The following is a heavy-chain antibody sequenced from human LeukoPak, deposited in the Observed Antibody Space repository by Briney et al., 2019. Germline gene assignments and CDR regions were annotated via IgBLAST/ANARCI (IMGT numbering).Heavy chain of an antibody. Sequence: RTSGTLSLTCAVFGDSISSDKWWSWVRQPPGKELEYIGEFHQSVSTNYNPSLKSRLTISVDNSRNQFSLKLSSVTAADTAVYYCACHTGWSGPSEWGQGTLVTVSS. V-gene: IGHV4-4*02. D-gene: IGHD6-19*01. CDR3: ACHTGWSGPSE. CDR2: FHQSVST. J-gene: IGHJ4*02. CDR1: GDSISSDKW.